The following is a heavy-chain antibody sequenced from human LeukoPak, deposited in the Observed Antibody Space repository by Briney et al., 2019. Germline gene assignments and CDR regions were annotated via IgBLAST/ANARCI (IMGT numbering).Heavy chain of an antibody. CDR3: ARDTTKDY. D-gene: IGHD1-14*01. V-gene: IGHV3-30-3*01. CDR2: ISYDGSNK. CDR1: GFTFSSYA. Sequence: GGSLRLSCAASGFTFSSYAMHWVRQAPGKGLEWVAVISYDGSNKYYADSVKGRFTISTDNSKNTLYLQIDTLRAGDTAVYFCARDTTKDYWGQGTLVTVSS. J-gene: IGHJ4*02.